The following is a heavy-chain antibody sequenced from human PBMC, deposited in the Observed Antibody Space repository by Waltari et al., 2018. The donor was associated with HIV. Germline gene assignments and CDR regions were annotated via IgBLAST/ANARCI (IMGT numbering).Heavy chain of an antibody. V-gene: IGHV3-74*01. CDR1: GFTFSSSW. Sequence: ELQLVESGGGPVHHGEALRLSCAASGFTFSSSWMHWLRQSPGKGLVWVSRINGDGSSTDYADSVKGRFTISRDNAKNTLYLQVITLRAEGTAVYFCARDGALFVWGQGTLVTVCS. CDR2: INGDGSST. D-gene: IGHD3-10*02. J-gene: IGHJ4*02. CDR3: ARDGALFV.